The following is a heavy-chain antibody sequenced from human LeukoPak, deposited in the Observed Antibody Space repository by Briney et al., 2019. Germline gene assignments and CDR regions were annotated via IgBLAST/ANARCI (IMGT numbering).Heavy chain of an antibody. D-gene: IGHD5-18*01. V-gene: IGHV3-23*01. CDR1: GFTFSNYA. J-gene: IGHJ4*02. Sequence: PGVTLRFSCAASGFTFSNYALSWVRQAPGKGLEWVSAISGSGGSTYYADSVKGRFTISRDNSKTTLYLQMNSLRAEDTAIYYCAKVRKVDTAMVTPYFDYWGQGTLVTVSS. CDR3: AKVRKVDTAMVTPYFDY. CDR2: ISGSGGST.